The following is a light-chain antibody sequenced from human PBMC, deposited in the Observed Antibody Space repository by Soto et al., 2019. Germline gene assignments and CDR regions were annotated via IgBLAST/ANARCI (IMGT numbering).Light chain of an antibody. CDR2: RNT. CDR3: QSCDSSLSGSGV. CDR1: SSNIGAGYD. J-gene: IGLJ1*01. Sequence: QPVLTQPPSVSGARGQRVTISCTGSSSNIGAGYDVHWYQQLPGTAPKLLIYRNTNRPSGVPDRFSGSKSGTSDSLAISGTQPEDEADYYCQSCDSSLSGSGVFADGTKVT. V-gene: IGLV1-40*01.